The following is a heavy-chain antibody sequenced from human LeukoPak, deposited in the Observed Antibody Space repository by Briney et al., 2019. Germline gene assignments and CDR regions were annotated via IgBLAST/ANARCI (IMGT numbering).Heavy chain of an antibody. Sequence: GGSLRLSCITSGFTFGDYGLSWVRQAPGKGLEWVGFIRSKAYGATTEYAASLKDRFTISRDDSKSIAYLQVNSLKTEDTAVYYCAGEPARYYYGGEPEYYFDYWGQGTLVTVSS. V-gene: IGHV3-49*04. CDR2: IRSKAYGATT. D-gene: IGHD4-23*01. CDR3: AGEPARYYYGGEPEYYFDY. CDR1: GFTFGDYG. J-gene: IGHJ4*02.